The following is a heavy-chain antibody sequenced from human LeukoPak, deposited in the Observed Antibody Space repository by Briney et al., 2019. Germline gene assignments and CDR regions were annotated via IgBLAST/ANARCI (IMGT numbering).Heavy chain of an antibody. CDR2: IYYSGST. D-gene: IGHD6-13*01. CDR3: ARGMGAAGNAFDI. V-gene: IGHV4-59*08. CDR1: GGSISSYY. J-gene: IGHJ3*02. Sequence: TSETLSLTCTVSGGSISSYYWSWIRQPPGKGLEWIGYIYYSGSTNYNPSLKSRVTISVDTSKNQFSLKLSPVTAADTAVYYCARGMGAAGNAFDIRGQGTMVTVSS.